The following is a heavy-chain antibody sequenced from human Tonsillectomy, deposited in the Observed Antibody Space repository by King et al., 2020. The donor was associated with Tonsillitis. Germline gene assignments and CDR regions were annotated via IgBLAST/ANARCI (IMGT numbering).Heavy chain of an antibody. CDR3: ARGVTAVGPFDY. CDR2: IYHSGST. D-gene: IGHD3-10*01. V-gene: IGHV4-38-2*01. Sequence: VQLQESGPGLVKPSETLSLTCAVSGYSISSGYYWGWIRQPPGKGLEWIGSIYHSGSTYYNPSLKSRVTISVDTSKNQFSLKLSSVNAADTAVYYCARGVTAVGPFDYWGQGTLVTVSS. CDR1: GYSISSGYY. J-gene: IGHJ4*02.